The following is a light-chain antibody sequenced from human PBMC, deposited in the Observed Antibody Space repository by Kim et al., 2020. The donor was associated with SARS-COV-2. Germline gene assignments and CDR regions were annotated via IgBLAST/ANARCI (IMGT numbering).Light chain of an antibody. CDR1: SGSVFTSYY. CDR2: STN. CDR3: VLYMGSGTV. J-gene: IGLJ3*02. Sequence: QAVVTQEPSFSVSPGGTVTLTCGLSSGSVFTSYYPSWYQQTPGQAPRTLIYSTNIRSSGVPDRFSGSILGIKAALTITGAQADDESDYYCVLYMGSGTVFGGGTQLTVL. V-gene: IGLV8-61*01.